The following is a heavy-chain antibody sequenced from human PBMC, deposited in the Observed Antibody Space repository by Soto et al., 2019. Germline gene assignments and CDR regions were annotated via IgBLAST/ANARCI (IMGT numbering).Heavy chain of an antibody. Sequence: QVQLVESGGGVVQPGRSLRLSCEGSGFIFSNNGMHWVRQXPGXGLEWVAFMSYDGSAKFLADSVKGRFTISRDNSKSTLFLXMXSLRAXXXXXXXXXXXXXXXSPLDHWGQGTLVTVSS. J-gene: IGHJ4*02. CDR1: GFIFSNNG. CDR2: MSYDGSAK. V-gene: IGHV3-30*05. CDR3: XXXXXXXSPLDH.